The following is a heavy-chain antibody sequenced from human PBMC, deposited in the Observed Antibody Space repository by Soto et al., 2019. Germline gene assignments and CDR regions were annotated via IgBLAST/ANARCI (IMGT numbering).Heavy chain of an antibody. CDR2: IYYTGTT. J-gene: IGHJ4*02. CDR3: TTWGNDY. Sequence: ASETLSLTCTVSGDSISGSSYYWGWVRQPPGKGLEWIGSIYYTGTTYYSPSLKSRVTISVDTSKNQFSLKVRSVTAADTAVYFCTTWGNDYWGQGTLVTVSS. D-gene: IGHD7-27*01. CDR1: GDSISGSSYY. V-gene: IGHV4-39*01.